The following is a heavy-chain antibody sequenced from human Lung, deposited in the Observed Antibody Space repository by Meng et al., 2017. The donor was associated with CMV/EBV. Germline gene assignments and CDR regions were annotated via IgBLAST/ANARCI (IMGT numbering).Heavy chain of an antibody. CDR2: ISSSSSYI. J-gene: IGHJ6*02. D-gene: IGHD2-2*02. CDR3: ARDLSIVPAAISYYYGMDV. Sequence: GGSXRLSCAASGFTFSSYSMNWVRQAPGKGLEWVSSISSSSSYIYYADSVKGRFTISRDNAKNSLYLQMNSLRAEDTAVYYCARDLSIVPAAISYYYGMDVXGQGXTVTVSS. CDR1: GFTFSSYS. V-gene: IGHV3-21*01.